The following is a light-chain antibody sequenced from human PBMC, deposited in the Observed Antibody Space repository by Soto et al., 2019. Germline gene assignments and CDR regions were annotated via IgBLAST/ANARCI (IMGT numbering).Light chain of an antibody. V-gene: IGKV1-9*01. Sequence: IHMTQSPSSLSASLLYKVTITFRASQSISIYLNWYQQRPGKAPKLLIYAASTLQSGVSSRFRGSGSGTAFTLTISSLQPEDFATYYCQQLNTYPLTFGGGTKVDI. CDR1: QSISIY. CDR3: QQLNTYPLT. J-gene: IGKJ4*01. CDR2: AAS.